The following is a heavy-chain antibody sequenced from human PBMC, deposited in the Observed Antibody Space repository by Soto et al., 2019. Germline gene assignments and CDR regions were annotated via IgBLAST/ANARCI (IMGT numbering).Heavy chain of an antibody. J-gene: IGHJ4*02. CDR1: GGSISSGDYY. CDR3: ARSQRGRTAFTFDY. D-gene: IGHD3-16*01. CDR2: IYYSGST. Sequence: SETLSLTCTVSGGSISSGDYYWSWIRQPPGKGLEWIGYIYYSGSTYYNPSLKSRVTISVDMSKNQFSLKLASVTAADTAVYFCARSQRGRTAFTFDYWGQGALVTVSS. V-gene: IGHV4-30-4*02.